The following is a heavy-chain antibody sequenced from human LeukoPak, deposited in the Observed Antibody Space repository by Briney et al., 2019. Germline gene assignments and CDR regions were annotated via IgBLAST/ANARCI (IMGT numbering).Heavy chain of an antibody. J-gene: IGHJ6*02. CDR3: ARPFYYDSNGGEGMDV. D-gene: IGHD3-22*01. CDR2: ITTSGTYI. V-gene: IGHV3-21*04. CDR1: GFTFTRFD. Sequence: GGSLRLSSAASGFTFTRFDMNWVRQAPGKGLELVSSITTSGTYIYYADSVKGRFTISRDNAKNSLYLQMNSLRAEDTAVYYCARPFYYDSNGGEGMDVWGQGTTVTVSS.